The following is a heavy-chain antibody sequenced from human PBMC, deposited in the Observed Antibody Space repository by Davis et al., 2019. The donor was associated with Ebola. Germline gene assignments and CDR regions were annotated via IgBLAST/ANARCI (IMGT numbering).Heavy chain of an antibody. CDR2: VRNRAYGGTT. CDR3: TRSQTLVGALYYFDY. D-gene: IGHD1-26*01. V-gene: IGHV3-49*04. Sequence: GESLKISCAASGFTFSSYWMTWVRQAPGMGLEWVALVRNRAYGGTTQYAASVKGRFTVSRDNSNRIAYLQMNSLKSEDTAVYYCTRSQTLVGALYYFDYWGQGTLVTVSS. CDR1: GFTFSSYW. J-gene: IGHJ4*02.